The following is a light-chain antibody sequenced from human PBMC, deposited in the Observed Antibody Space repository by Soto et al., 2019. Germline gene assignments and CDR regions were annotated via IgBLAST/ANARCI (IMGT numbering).Light chain of an antibody. Sequence: QSVLTQPPSVSAAPGQKVTISCSGGSSNIGSNYLSWYQQLPGTAPKLLIYDNNERPSGIPDRFSGSKSGTSATLGITGLQTGDEADYYCGTWDSSLSAVVFGAGTKVTVL. CDR1: SSNIGSNY. CDR2: DNN. CDR3: GTWDSSLSAVV. V-gene: IGLV1-51*01. J-gene: IGLJ2*01.